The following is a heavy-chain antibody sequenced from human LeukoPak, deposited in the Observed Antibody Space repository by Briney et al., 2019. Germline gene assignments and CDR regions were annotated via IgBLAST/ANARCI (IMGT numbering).Heavy chain of an antibody. J-gene: IGHJ5*02. CDR3: VRGPYGSSISNWFDP. CDR2: IYYNGDT. Sequence: SETLSPTCAVYGGSFSGYYWSWIRQTPGKGLEWIGYIYYNGDTHYNPSLNSRLSMSVDTPKKQFSLNLRSVTAADTAVYYCVRGPYGSSISNWFDPWGQGLLVTVSS. CDR1: GGSFSGYY. V-gene: IGHV4-34*11. D-gene: IGHD3-10*01.